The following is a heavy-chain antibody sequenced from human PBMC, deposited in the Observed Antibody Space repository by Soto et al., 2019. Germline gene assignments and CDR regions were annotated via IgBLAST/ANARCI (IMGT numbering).Heavy chain of an antibody. J-gene: IGHJ4*02. Sequence: GGSLRLSCAASGFTFSSYWMSWVRQAPGKGLEWVANIKQDGSEKYYVDSVKGRFTISRDNAKNSLYLQMNSLRAEDTAVYYCARDQIGSVAGTVDYWGQGTLVTVSS. V-gene: IGHV3-7*01. D-gene: IGHD6-19*01. CDR3: ARDQIGSVAGTVDY. CDR1: GFTFSSYW. CDR2: IKQDGSEK.